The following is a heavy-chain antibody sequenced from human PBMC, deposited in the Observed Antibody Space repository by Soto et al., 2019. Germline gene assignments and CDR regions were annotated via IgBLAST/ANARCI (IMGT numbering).Heavy chain of an antibody. CDR2: ISYVGTA. J-gene: IGHJ5*02. V-gene: IGHV4-39*01. Sequence: SETLSLTCTVSGGSDNSGSSSWALLLKSPRKGLRWIGLISYVGTAFYSVSLNSRGTMYVDTSKNQFYLKLTSVTAAGTDRYYFERLNQEDFNRNRDWFDPWGQGTLVTVSS. CDR3: ERLNQEDFNRNRDWFDP. CDR1: GGSDNSGSSS.